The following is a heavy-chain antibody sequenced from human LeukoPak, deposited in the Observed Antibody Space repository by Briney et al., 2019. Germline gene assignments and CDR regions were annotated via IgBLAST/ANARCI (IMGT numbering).Heavy chain of an antibody. J-gene: IGHJ6*04. D-gene: IGHD6-19*01. Sequence: GGSLRLSCSASGFTFSGSAMHWVRQASGKGLEWVGRIRSKANSYATAYTASVEGRFTISRDDSKNTAYLQMNSLKTEDTAIYYCTRLPDTAVCGMDVWGKGTTVTVSS. CDR2: IRSKANSYAT. CDR1: GFTFSGSA. CDR3: TRLPDTAVCGMDV. V-gene: IGHV3-73*01.